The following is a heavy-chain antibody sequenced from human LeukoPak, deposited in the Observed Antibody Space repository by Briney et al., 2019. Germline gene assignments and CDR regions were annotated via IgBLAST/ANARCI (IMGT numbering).Heavy chain of an antibody. CDR2: ISGTGGDT. CDR1: GFTFSTYA. D-gene: IGHD6-19*01. J-gene: IGHJ4*02. CDR3: ARRAPGAAFDY. V-gene: IGHV3-23*01. Sequence: GGSLRLSCAASGFTFSTYAMSWVRQAPGKGLEWVSAISGTGGDTFYADTVKGRFTISRDNSKNTLYLQMNSLRAEDTAVYYCARRAPGAAFDYWGQGTLVTVSS.